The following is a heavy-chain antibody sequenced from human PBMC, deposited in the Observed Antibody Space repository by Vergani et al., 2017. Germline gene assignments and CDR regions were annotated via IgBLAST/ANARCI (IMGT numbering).Heavy chain of an antibody. V-gene: IGHV4-61*02. CDR3: ARELAAAGTGY. D-gene: IGHD6-13*01. CDR2: IYTSGRT. CDR1: GGSISSGSYY. Sequence: QVQLQESGPGLVKPSQTLSLTCTVSGGSISSGSYYWSWIRQPAGKGLEWIGRIYTSGRTNYNPSLKSRVTMSVDTSKNQFSLKLSSVTAADTAVYYCARELAAAGTGYWGQGTLVTVSS. J-gene: IGHJ4*02.